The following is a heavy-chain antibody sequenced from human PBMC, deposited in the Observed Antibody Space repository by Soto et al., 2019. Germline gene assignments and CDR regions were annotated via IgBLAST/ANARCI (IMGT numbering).Heavy chain of an antibody. V-gene: IGHV1-69*02. CDR1: GGTFSSYT. CDR3: ASSITGTTFYFDY. Sequence: QVQLVQSGAEVKKPGSSVKVSCKASGGTFSSYTISWVRQAPGQGLEWMGRIIPILGIANYAQKFQGRVTITADKYTSTAYMELSSLRSEDTAVYYCASSITGTTFYFDYWGQGTLVTVSS. J-gene: IGHJ4*02. CDR2: IIPILGIA. D-gene: IGHD1-20*01.